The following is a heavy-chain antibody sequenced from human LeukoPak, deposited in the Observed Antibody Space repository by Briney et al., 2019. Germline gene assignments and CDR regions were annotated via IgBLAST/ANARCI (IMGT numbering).Heavy chain of an antibody. CDR3: ARHGRYDSSGYHHDY. D-gene: IGHD3-22*01. CDR2: IYYSGST. J-gene: IGHJ4*02. Sequence: SETLSLTCAVYGGSFSGYYWGWIRQPPGKGLEWIGSIYYSGSTYYNPSLKSRVTISVDTSKNQFSLKLSSVTAADTAVYYCARHGRYDSSGYHHDYWGQGTLVTVSS. V-gene: IGHV4-39*01. CDR1: GGSFSGYY.